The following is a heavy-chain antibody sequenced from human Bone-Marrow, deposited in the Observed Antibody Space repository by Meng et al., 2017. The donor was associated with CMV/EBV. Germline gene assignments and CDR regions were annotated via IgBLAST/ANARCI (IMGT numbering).Heavy chain of an antibody. CDR2: ISGSGGST. CDR1: GYTFTSYA. CDR3: AKARSTSTYYFDD. V-gene: IGHV3-23*01. J-gene: IGHJ4*02. D-gene: IGHD2-2*01. Sequence: SCKASGYTFTSYAMSWVRQAPGKGLEWVSAISGSGGSTYYADSVKGRFTISRDNSKNTLYLQMNSLRAEDTAVYYCAKARSTSTYYFDDWGQGKLVTVSS.